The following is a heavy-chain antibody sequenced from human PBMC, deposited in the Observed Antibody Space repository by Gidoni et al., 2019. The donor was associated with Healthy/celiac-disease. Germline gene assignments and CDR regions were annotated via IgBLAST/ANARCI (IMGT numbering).Heavy chain of an antibody. V-gene: IGHV3-30*18. CDR3: AKESGYSYGLDYFDY. CDR2: ISYDGSNK. Sequence: GRSLRLSCAASGFTFSSYGMHWVRQAPGKGLEWVAVISYDGSNKYYADSVKGRFTISRDNSKNTQYLQMNSLRAEDTAVYYGAKESGYSYGLDYFDYWGQGTMVTVSS. D-gene: IGHD5-18*01. CDR1: GFTFSSYG. J-gene: IGHJ4*02.